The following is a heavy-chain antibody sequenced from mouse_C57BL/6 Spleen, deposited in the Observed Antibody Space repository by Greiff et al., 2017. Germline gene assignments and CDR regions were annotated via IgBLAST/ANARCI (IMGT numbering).Heavy chain of an antibody. D-gene: IGHD1-1*01. CDR1: GYTFTSYW. V-gene: IGHV1-50*01. J-gene: IGHJ2*01. CDR2: IDPSDSYT. Sequence: QVQLKQPGAELVKPGASVKLSCKASGYTFTSYWMQWVKQRPGQGLEWIGEIDPSDSYTNYNQKFKGKATLTVDTSSSTAYMQLSSLTSEDSAVYYCARYYGSYFDYWGQGTTLTVSS. CDR3: ARYYGSYFDY.